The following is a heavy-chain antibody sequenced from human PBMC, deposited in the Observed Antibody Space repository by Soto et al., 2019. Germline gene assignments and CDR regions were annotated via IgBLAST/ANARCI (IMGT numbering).Heavy chain of an antibody. D-gene: IGHD6-13*01. CDR1: GFTFDDYT. CDR2: ISWDGGST. J-gene: IGHJ4*02. V-gene: IGHV3-43*01. Sequence: DVQLVESGGVVVQPGGSLRLSCAASGFTFDDYTMHWVRQAPGKGLEWVSLISWDGGSTYYADSVKGRFTISRDNSKNSLYLQMNSLRTEDTALYYCAKDFGSSWYYFDYWGQGTLVTVSS. CDR3: AKDFGSSWYYFDY.